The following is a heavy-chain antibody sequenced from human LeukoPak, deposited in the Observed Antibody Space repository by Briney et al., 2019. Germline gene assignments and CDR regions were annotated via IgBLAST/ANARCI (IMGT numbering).Heavy chain of an antibody. J-gene: IGHJ4*02. CDR1: GYSISSGYY. CDR3: ARGPTYYYGSGSLGLY. CDR2: IYYSGST. V-gene: IGHV4-38-2*02. Sequence: SETLSLTCTVSGYSISSGYYWGWIRQPPGKGLEWIGSIYYSGSTYYNPSLKSRVTISVDTSKNQFSLKLSSVPAADTVVYYCARGPTYYYGSGSLGLYWGQGTLVTVSS. D-gene: IGHD3-10*01.